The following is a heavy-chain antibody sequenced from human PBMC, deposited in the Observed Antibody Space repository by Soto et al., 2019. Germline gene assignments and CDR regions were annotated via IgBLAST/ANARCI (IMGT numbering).Heavy chain of an antibody. CDR1: GDTITKYG. CDR3: ASATSIAVAGKET. V-gene: IGHV1-18*01. Sequence: QVQLVQSGGEVKKRGASVKVSCKASGDTITKYGSRWVRQAPGQGLEWLGWISFYNGHTNYALKFQDRITFTTDTSTSTASMELRSLTSDDTAVYYCASATSIAVAGKETWGQGTLVTVSS. J-gene: IGHJ4*02. D-gene: IGHD6-19*01. CDR2: ISFYNGHT.